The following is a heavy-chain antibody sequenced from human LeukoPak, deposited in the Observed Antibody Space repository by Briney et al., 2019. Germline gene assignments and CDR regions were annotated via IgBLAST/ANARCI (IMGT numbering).Heavy chain of an antibody. CDR3: ARQRFTMRAYAGNWFDP. D-gene: IGHD3-10*01. CDR2: IYPGDSDT. Sequence: GESLKISCKGSEYRFTNYWIGWVRQMPGKGLEWMGIIYPGDSDTRYSPSFQDQVTISADKSISTAYLQWSSLEASDTAMYYCARQRFTMRAYAGNWFDPWGQGTLVTVSS. CDR1: EYRFTNYW. V-gene: IGHV5-51*01. J-gene: IGHJ5*02.